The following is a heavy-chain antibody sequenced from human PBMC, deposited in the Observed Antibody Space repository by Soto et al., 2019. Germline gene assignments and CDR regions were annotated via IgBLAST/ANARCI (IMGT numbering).Heavy chain of an antibody. D-gene: IGHD2-15*01. CDR3: ARDSHPPALSGDIMRWDV. J-gene: IGHJ6*02. CDR2: IIPSFGTV. Sequence: QVPLVQSGAEVKKPGSSVKVSCKASGGTFSSYAVSWVRQAPGQGLEWMGGIIPSFGTVIYAQQFQGRVTITADESTKTAYMELRSLRFEVTAVYYCARDSHPPALSGDIMRWDVWGQGTTVTVSS. CDR1: GGTFSSYA. V-gene: IGHV1-69*01.